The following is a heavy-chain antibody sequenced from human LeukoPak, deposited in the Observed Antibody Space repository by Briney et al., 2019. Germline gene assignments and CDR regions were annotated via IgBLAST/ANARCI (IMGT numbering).Heavy chain of an antibody. J-gene: IGHJ6*03. D-gene: IGHD6-6*01. CDR2: IDHTGST. CDR1: GDSISIYY. CDR3: ARDWGVSARPGYMDV. V-gene: IGHV4-59*01. Sequence: SETLSLTCSVSGDSISIYYWSWIRQPPGKGLEWIGYIDHTGSTNYNPSLNSRVTISRDTAKNHFSLRLSTVTAADTAVYFCARDWGVSARPGYMDVWGKGTTVTVSS.